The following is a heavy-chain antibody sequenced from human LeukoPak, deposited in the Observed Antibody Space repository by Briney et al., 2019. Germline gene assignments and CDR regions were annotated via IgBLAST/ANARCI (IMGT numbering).Heavy chain of an antibody. J-gene: IGHJ3*02. V-gene: IGHV3-7*03. Sequence: SGRSLRLSCAASGFTFSSYGMHWVRQAPGKGLEWVANIKHDGSEKYYVDSVKGRFSISRDNAKNSVYLQMNSLRAEDTAVYYCARGPGRVAVTATGSFDMWGQGTMVTVSS. CDR3: ARGPGRVAVTATGSFDM. D-gene: IGHD4-11*01. CDR1: GFTFSSYG. CDR2: IKHDGSEK.